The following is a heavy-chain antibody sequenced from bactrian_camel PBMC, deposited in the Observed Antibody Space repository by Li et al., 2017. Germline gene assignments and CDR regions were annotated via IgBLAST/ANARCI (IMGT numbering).Heavy chain of an antibody. CDR3: AAALSYITYCPLLADPYKS. V-gene: IGHV3S54*01. J-gene: IGHJ6*01. CDR2: IYTGGVNA. D-gene: IGHD3*01. Sequence: HVQLVESGGGSVQPGGSLRLSCEVSGPIRSRVFMAWFRQAPGKEREAVAGIGIYTGGVNAYYSDSAKGRFTISQNNAKNTVYLEMNTLKPEDTAMYYCAAALSYITYCPLLADPYKSWGQGTQVTVS. CDR1: GPIRSRVF.